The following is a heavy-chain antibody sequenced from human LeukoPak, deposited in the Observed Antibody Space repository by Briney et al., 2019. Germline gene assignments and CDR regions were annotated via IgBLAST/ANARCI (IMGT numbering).Heavy chain of an antibody. V-gene: IGHV3-30*02. CDR2: IQAGGDEK. CDR1: GFTFSTYG. J-gene: IGHJ4*02. Sequence: GGSLRLSRAASGFTFSTYGMHWVRQAPGKGLEWMTFIQAGGDEKYYAESVKGRFTVSRDNSKNTLYLQMNSLRAEDTAVYYCARDTPGYGGDDFDYWGQGALVTVSS. D-gene: IGHD4-23*01. CDR3: ARDTPGYGGDDFDY.